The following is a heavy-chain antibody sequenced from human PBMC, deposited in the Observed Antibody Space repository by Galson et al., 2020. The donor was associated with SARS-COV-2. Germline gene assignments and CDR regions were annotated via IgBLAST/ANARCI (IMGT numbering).Heavy chain of an antibody. J-gene: IGHJ6*03. V-gene: IGHV3-23*01. CDR2: ISGSGDNT. Sequence: GESLKISCAASGFTFSTFDMNWVRQAPGKGLEWVSIISGSGDNTYFAGSVKGRFTISRDNSKNTLYLQMNSLRAGDTAIYYCAKRGVVGLADYYYDMDVWGKGTTVTVSS. CDR1: GFTFSTFD. D-gene: IGHD2-15*01. CDR3: AKRGVVGLADYYYDMDV.